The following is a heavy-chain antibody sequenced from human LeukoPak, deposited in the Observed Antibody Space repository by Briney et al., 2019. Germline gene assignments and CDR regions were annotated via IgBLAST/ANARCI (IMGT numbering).Heavy chain of an antibody. D-gene: IGHD6-13*01. CDR3: AESIAAAGKSDY. V-gene: IGHV3-23*01. CDR1: GFTFSSYA. CDR2: ISGSGGST. J-gene: IGHJ4*02. Sequence: PGGSLRLSCAASGFTFSSYAMSWVRQAPGKGLEWVSAISGSGGSTYYADSVKGWFTISRDNSKNTLYLQMNSLRAEDTAVYYCAESIAAAGKSDYWGQGTLVTVSS.